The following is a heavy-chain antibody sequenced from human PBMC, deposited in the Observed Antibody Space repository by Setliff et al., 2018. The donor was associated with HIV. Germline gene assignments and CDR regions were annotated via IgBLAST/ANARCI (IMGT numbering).Heavy chain of an antibody. CDR3: ARVAPYYGMDV. Sequence: SETLSLTCAVSGVSISSSNWWTWVRQPPGKGLEWIGEVSHSGSTNYNPSLRSRVTISVDTSKNQFSLKLSSVTAADTAVYYCARVAPYYGMDVWGQGTTVTV. V-gene: IGHV4-4*02. CDR2: VSHSGST. CDR1: GVSISSSNW. J-gene: IGHJ6*02.